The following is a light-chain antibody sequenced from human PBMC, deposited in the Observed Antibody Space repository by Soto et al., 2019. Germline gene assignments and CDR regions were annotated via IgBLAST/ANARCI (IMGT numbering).Light chain of an antibody. CDR2: GAS. CDR1: QSVSSNY. Sequence: DIVLTQSPGTLSLSAGERATLSGRASQSVSSNYLAWYQQKPGQAPRLLIYGASSRATGIPDRFSGSGSGTDFTLTITGVEPEESAVYYCQQSDRFPYTFGQGTKLEIK. V-gene: IGKV3-20*01. CDR3: QQSDRFPYT. J-gene: IGKJ2*01.